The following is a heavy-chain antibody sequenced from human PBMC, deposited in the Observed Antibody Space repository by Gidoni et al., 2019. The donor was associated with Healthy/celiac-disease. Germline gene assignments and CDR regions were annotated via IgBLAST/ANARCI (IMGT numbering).Heavy chain of an antibody. V-gene: IGHV3-9*01. Sequence: EVQLMDSGGGLVQPGRSLRLSCAASGFTFADYAMNGVRQAPGKGLEWCSGMTWNSGSIAYADSVKGRFTISRDNAKSSLYLQMNGLRAEDTAFYYCSKDIGGGLGYSNFIDSWGQGTLVTVSS. J-gene: IGHJ4*02. D-gene: IGHD4-4*01. CDR3: SKDIGGGLGYSNFIDS. CDR2: MTWNSGSI. CDR1: GFTFADYA.